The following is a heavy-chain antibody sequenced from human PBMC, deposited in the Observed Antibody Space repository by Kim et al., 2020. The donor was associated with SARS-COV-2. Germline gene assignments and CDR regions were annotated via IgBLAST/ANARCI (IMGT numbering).Heavy chain of an antibody. J-gene: IGHJ6*02. V-gene: IGHV1-69*06. CDR1: GGTFSSYA. CDR3: AREEVLRYFDEGYGMDV. D-gene: IGHD3-9*01. CDR2: IIPIFGTA. Sequence: SVKVSCKASGGTFSSYAISWVRQAPGQGLEWMGGIIPIFGTANYAQKFQGRVTITADKSTSTAYMELSSLRSEDTAVYYCAREEVLRYFDEGYGMDVWGQGTTVTVSS.